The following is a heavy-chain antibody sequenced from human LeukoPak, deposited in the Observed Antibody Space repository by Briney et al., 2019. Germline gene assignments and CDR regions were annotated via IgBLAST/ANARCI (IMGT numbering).Heavy chain of an antibody. CDR2: IKQDGSEK. CDR1: GFTFSSYW. D-gene: IGHD4-23*01. CDR3: ARDATVAPRGY. V-gene: IGHV3-7*01. J-gene: IGHJ4*02. Sequence: GGSLRLSWAASGFTFSSYWMSWVRQAPGKGLEWVANIKQDGSEKYYVDSVKGRFTISRDNAKNSLYLQMNSLRAEDTAVYYCARDATVAPRGYWGQGTLVTVSS.